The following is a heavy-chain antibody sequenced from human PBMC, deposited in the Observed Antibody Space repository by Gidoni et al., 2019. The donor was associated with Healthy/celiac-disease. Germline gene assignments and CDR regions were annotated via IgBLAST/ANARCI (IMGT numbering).Heavy chain of an antibody. CDR1: GGPISSGSYY. CDR2: IYTSGST. J-gene: IGHJ4*02. D-gene: IGHD3-22*01. Sequence: VSGGPISSGSYYWSWIRQPAGKGLEWIGRIYTSGSTNYNPSLKSRVTISVDTSKNQFSLKLSSVTAADTAVYYCARGETYYYDSREVYWGQGTLVTVSS. CDR3: ARGETYYYDSREVY. V-gene: IGHV4-61*02.